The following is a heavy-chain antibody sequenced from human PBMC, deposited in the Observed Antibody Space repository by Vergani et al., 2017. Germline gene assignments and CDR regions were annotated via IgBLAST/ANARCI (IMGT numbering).Heavy chain of an antibody. V-gene: IGHV3-53*01. D-gene: IGHD3-16*02. Sequence: EVQLVESGGGLIQPGGSLRLSCAASGFTVSTNYMSWVRQAPGKGLEWVSVIYSGGSTYYADSVKGRFTISRDNSKNTLYPQMNSLRADDTAVYYCARVRPYDYVWGSYRPLDYWGQGTLVTVSS. CDR2: IYSGGST. J-gene: IGHJ4*02. CDR1: GFTVSTNY. CDR3: ARVRPYDYVWGSYRPLDY.